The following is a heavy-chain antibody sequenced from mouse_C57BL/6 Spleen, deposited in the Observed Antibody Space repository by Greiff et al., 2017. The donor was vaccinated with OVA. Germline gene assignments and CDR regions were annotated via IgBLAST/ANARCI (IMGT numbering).Heavy chain of an antibody. D-gene: IGHD2-3*01. V-gene: IGHV5-9*01. CDR2: ISGGGGNT. CDR1: GFTFSSYT. J-gene: IGHJ2*01. CDR3: ARPGDGYFDY. Sequence: EVNLVESGGGLVKPGGSLKLSCAASGFTFSSYTMSWVRQTPEKRLEWVATISGGGGNTYYPDSVKGRFTISRDNAKNTLYLQMSSLRSEDTALYYCARPGDGYFDYWGQGTTLTVSS.